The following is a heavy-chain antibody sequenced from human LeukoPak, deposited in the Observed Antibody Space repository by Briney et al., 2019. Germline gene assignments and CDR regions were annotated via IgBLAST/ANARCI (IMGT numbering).Heavy chain of an antibody. Sequence: SVKVSCKASGGTFSSYAISWVRQAPGQGLEWMGGIIPIFGTANYAQKFQGRVTITTDESTSTAYMELRSLRSDDTAVYYCARGPDIVVVPGAIADRYYGMDVWGQGTTVTVSS. D-gene: IGHD2-2*02. V-gene: IGHV1-69*05. CDR1: GGTFSSYA. CDR2: IIPIFGTA. J-gene: IGHJ6*02. CDR3: ARGPDIVVVPGAIADRYYGMDV.